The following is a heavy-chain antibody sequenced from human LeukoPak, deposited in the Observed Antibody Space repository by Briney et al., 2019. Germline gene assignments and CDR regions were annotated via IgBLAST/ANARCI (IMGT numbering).Heavy chain of an antibody. V-gene: IGHV4-34*01. CDR1: GDSISSYY. D-gene: IGHD4-17*01. CDR2: INHSGST. Sequence: PSETLSLTCTVSGDSISSYYWSWIRQPPGKGLEWIGEINHSGSTNYNPSLKSRVTISVDTSKNQFSLKLSSVTAADTAVYYCASIGYGDYGFWGQGTLVTVSS. CDR3: ASIGYGDYGF. J-gene: IGHJ4*02.